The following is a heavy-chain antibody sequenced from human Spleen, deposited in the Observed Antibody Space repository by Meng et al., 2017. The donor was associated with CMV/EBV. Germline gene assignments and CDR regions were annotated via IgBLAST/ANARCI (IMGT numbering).Heavy chain of an antibody. CDR3: ARSPRVAGYALDY. J-gene: IGHJ4*02. D-gene: IGHD5-12*01. CDR1: GGTFSSYA. Sequence: SVKVSCKASGGTFSSYAISWVRQAPGQGPEWMGGIIPMFGTANYAQKFQGRVTITTDEPTSTAYMELSSLRSEDTAMYYCARSPRVAGYALDYWGQGTLVTVSS. V-gene: IGHV1-69*05. CDR2: IIPMFGTA.